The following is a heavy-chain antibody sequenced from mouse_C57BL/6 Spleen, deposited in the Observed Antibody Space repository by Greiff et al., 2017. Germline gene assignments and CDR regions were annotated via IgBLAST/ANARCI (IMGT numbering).Heavy chain of an antibody. J-gene: IGHJ3*01. CDR1: GYTFTSYW. V-gene: IGHV1-64*01. D-gene: IGHD1-1*01. CDR2: IHPNSGST. CDR3: APRDYYGSSPWVAY. Sequence: VQLQQPGAELVKPGASVKLSCKASGYTFTSYWMHWVKQRPGQGLEWIGMIHPNSGSTNYNEKFKSKATLTVDKSSSTAYMQLSSLTSEDSAVYYCAPRDYYGSSPWVAYWGQGTLVTVSA.